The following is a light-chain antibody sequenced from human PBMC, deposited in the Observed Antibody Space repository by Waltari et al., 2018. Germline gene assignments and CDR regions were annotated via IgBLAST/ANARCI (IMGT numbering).Light chain of an antibody. V-gene: IGLV2-11*01. CDR2: DVT. J-gene: IGLJ2*01. CDR1: SSDIVCYYY. Sequence: QSDLTQPRSVSGSPGQSVTIPCPGTSSDIVCYYYVSWYQQHPVKAPKLIIYDVTQRPSGVPNRFFGSKSGNTASLTISGLQTEDEADYYCCSFAGSYIVVFGGGTKVTVL. CDR3: CSFAGSYIVV.